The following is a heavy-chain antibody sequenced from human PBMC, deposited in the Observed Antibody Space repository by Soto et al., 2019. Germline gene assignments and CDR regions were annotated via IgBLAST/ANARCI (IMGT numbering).Heavy chain of an antibody. CDR3: AFTLSGGYSPPGGAYGMDV. J-gene: IGHJ6*02. Sequence: PGGSLRLSCAASGFTFSSYWMHWVRQVPGKGLVWVSRINSDGRTTNYTDSVRGRFIISRDNAKSTVHLQMNSLRAEDTAVYYCAFTLSGGYSPPGGAYGMDVWGQGTTVTVCS. D-gene: IGHD1-26*01. CDR1: GFTFSSYW. V-gene: IGHV3-74*01. CDR2: INSDGRTT.